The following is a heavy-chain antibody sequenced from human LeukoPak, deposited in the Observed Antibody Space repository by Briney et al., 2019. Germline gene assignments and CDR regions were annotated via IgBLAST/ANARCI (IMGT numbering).Heavy chain of an antibody. CDR1: GFTFSSYG. D-gene: IGHD2-15*01. CDR2: IRYDGSNK. Sequence: GGSLRLSCAASGFTFSSYGMHWVRQAPCKGLEWVAVIRYDGSNKYYADSVKGRFTISRDNSKNTLYLQMNRLRVEDAAVYYCARAPVTSCRGAFCYPFDYWGQGTLVTVSS. CDR3: ARAPVTSCRGAFCYPFDY. J-gene: IGHJ4*02. V-gene: IGHV3-33*01.